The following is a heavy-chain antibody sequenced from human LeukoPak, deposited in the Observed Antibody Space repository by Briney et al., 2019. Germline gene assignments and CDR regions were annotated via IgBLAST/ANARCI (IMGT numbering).Heavy chain of an antibody. D-gene: IGHD1-7*01. Sequence: PSETLSLTCAVYGGSFSGHYWSWIRQPPGMGLEWIGEINDSGSTNYNPSLKSRVNISVDTSKKQFSLKLSSVTAADTAVYYCARNHNWNYEAWGQGTLVTVSS. J-gene: IGHJ5*02. V-gene: IGHV4-34*01. CDR2: INDSGST. CDR3: ARNHNWNYEA. CDR1: GGSFSGHY.